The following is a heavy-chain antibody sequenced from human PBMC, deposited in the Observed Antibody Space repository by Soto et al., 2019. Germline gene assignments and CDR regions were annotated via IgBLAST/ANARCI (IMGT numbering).Heavy chain of an antibody. J-gene: IGHJ4*02. V-gene: IGHV4-39*01. D-gene: IGHD2-15*01. CDR3: ARHTPAISISDH. CDR2: IYYSGST. CDR1: GGSISSSSYY. Sequence: QLQLQESGPGLVKPSETLSLTCTVSGGSISSSSYYWGWIRQSPGKGLEWIGSIYYSGSTYYNPSLKSLVTISVDTSKNQFSLKLSSVTAADTAVYYCARHTPAISISDHWGQGTLVTVSS.